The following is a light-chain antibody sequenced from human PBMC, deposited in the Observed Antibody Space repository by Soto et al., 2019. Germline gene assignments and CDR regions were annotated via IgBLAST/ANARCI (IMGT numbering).Light chain of an antibody. CDR3: FSFTTTSTHV. J-gene: IGLJ1*01. Sequence: QSVLSQPASLSGSPRPSLTSSRTRTNTHIGPCDSVSGGQQHPVKAPKLMISEVNNRPSGVSSRVSGSESGNTAYLTISGLHVEDEAEYFCFSFTTTSTHVFGTGTKGTVL. V-gene: IGLV2-14*01. CDR2: EVN. CDR1: NTHIGPCDS.